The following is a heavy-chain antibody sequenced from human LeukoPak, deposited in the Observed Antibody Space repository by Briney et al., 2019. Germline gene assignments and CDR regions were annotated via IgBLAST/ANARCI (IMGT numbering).Heavy chain of an antibody. CDR2: INPNSGGT. V-gene: IGHV1-2*02. D-gene: IGHD2-2*02. J-gene: IGHJ4*02. CDR3: ARIDIVVVPAAIGGGAYFDY. Sequence: ASVKVSCKASGYTFTAYYLHWVRQAPGQGLEWMGWINPNSGGTNYAQKFQGRVTMTRDTSISTAYMELSRLRSDDTAVYYCARIDIVVVPAAIGGGAYFDYWGQGTLVTVSS. CDR1: GYTFTAYY.